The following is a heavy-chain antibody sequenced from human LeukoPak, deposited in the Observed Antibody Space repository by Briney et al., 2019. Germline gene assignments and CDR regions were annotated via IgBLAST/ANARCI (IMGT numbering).Heavy chain of an antibody. D-gene: IGHD3-10*01. Sequence: GGSLRLSCAASGFTFSTYVMSWVRRAPGKGLEWVSSISSSSSYIYYADSVKGRFTISRDNAKNSLYLQMNSLRAEDTAVYYCARGRDGKYAPLDYWGQGTLVTVSS. V-gene: IGHV3-21*01. CDR3: ARGRDGKYAPLDY. CDR2: ISSSSSYI. J-gene: IGHJ4*02. CDR1: GFTFSTYV.